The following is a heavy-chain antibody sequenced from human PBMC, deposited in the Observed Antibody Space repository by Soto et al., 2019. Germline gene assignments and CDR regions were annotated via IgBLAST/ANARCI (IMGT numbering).Heavy chain of an antibody. Sequence: SQTLSLTCAISRDSVSSNSAAWNWIRQSPSRGLEWLGRTYYRSKWYNDYAVSVKSRITINPDTSKNQFSLQLNSVTPEDTAVYYCARDAVVVPAAIPYYYYGMDVWGQGTTVTVSS. CDR2: TYYRSKWYN. J-gene: IGHJ6*02. CDR1: RDSVSSNSAA. CDR3: ARDAVVVPAAIPYYYYGMDV. V-gene: IGHV6-1*01. D-gene: IGHD2-2*01.